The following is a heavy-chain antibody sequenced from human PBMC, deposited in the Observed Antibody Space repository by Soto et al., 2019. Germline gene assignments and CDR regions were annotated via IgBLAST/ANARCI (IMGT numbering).Heavy chain of an antibody. J-gene: IGHJ4*02. V-gene: IGHV4-59*01. D-gene: IGHD6-6*01. Sequence: QVQLQESGPGLVKPSETLSLTCTVSGGSISSYYWSWIRQPPGKGLEWIGYIYYSGSTNYHPSLKSRVTISVDTSKNQFSLKLSSVTAAETAVYYCARGVGSSNPDYWCQGTLVTVSS. CDR2: IYYSGST. CDR3: ARGVGSSNPDY. CDR1: GGSISSYY.